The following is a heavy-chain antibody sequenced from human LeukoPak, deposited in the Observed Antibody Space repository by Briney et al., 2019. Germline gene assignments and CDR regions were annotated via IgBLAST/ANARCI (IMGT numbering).Heavy chain of an antibody. CDR3: ARYSAQGTY. Sequence: ASVKVSCKASENTFTGHYVHWVRQAPGQGLEWMGWISPDNGGTNYAEKFRGRVTVTRDPSIRTAYMELGSLTSDDTAVYYCARYSAQGTYWGQGTLVTVSS. D-gene: IGHD1-7*01. V-gene: IGHV1-2*02. J-gene: IGHJ4*02. CDR1: ENTFTGHY. CDR2: ISPDNGGT.